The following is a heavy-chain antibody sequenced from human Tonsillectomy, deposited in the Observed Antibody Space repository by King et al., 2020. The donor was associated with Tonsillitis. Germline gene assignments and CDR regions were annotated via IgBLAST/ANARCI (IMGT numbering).Heavy chain of an antibody. J-gene: IGHJ4*02. CDR3: ARRGVRGTGY. D-gene: IGHD3-16*01. V-gene: IGHV4-34*01. Sequence: VQLQQWGAGLLKPSETLSLTCAVYGGSFSGYYWSWIRQPPGKGREWIGGINHSGSTNYNPSLKSRVTISVDTSKNQFSLKLSSVTAADTAVYYCARRGVRGTGYWGQGTLVTVSS. CDR1: GGSFSGYY. CDR2: INHSGST.